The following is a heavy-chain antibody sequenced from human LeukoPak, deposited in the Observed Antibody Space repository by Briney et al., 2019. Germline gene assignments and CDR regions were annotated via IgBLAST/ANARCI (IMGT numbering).Heavy chain of an antibody. CDR3: ARGPGPRDTVMARVYYFDY. Sequence: PGGSLRLSCAASGVTVSSNYMSWVRQAPGKGLEWVSVIYRGGSTYYADSVRGRFTISRDNSKNTLYLQMNSLRAEDTAVYYCARGPGPRDTVMARVYYFDYWGQGTQVTVSS. V-gene: IGHV3-53*01. J-gene: IGHJ4*02. D-gene: IGHD5-18*01. CDR1: GVTVSSNY. CDR2: IYRGGST.